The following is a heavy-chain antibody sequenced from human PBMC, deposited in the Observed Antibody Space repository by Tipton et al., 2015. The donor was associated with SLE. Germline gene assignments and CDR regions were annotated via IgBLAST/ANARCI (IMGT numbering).Heavy chain of an antibody. J-gene: IGHJ5*02. CDR1: GGSISTSSDY. Sequence: TLSLTCTVSGGSISTSSDYWAWIRQPPGKGLEWIGSIYYSGNSFYNPSLESRVTISVDTSENQFSLRLTSVTAADTAVYFCARTEYQLLSNWFHPWGQGTLVTVAS. CDR2: IYYSGNS. D-gene: IGHD2-2*01. V-gene: IGHV4-39*07. CDR3: ARTEYQLLSNWFHP.